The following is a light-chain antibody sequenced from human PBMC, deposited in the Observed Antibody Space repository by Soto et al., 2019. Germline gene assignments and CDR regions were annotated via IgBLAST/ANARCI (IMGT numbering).Light chain of an antibody. Sequence: EIGLTQSPGTLSLSPGERATLSCRASQSLTSSYLAWYQQKPGQAPRLLIYGASSRATGIPDRFSASGSGTDFPLSISRLYPEDFAVYYCQQYETSPPSYPFGQGTKLEIK. CDR1: QSLTSSY. J-gene: IGKJ2*01. CDR2: GAS. CDR3: QQYETSPPSYP. V-gene: IGKV3-20*01.